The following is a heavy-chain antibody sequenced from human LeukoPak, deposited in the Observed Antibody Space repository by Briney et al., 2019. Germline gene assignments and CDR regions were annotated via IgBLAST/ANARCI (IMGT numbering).Heavy chain of an antibody. CDR2: IIPTLGIA. V-gene: IGHV1-69*04. J-gene: IGHJ4*02. D-gene: IGHD5-24*01. CDR3: ASMASMGGRDGYKSSY. Sequence: ASVKVSCKASGGTFSSYAISWVRQAPGQGLEWMGRIIPTLGIANYAQKFQGRVTITADKSTSTAYMELSSLRSEDTAGYYCASMASMGGRDGYKSSYWGQGTLVTVSS. CDR1: GGTFSSYA.